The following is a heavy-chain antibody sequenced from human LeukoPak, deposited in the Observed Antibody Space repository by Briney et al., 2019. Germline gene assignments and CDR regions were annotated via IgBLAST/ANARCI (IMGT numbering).Heavy chain of an antibody. CDR2: IHHPGST. Sequence: SETLSLTCAVSGDSISSPKWWSWVRQPPGQGLEWIGEIHHPGSTHYNPSLKSRVSMSLDKSKNQFSLSLNSVTAADAAVYYYASGGATTPSDYWGQGTLVTVSS. CDR1: GDSISSPKW. J-gene: IGHJ4*02. CDR3: ASGGATTPSDY. V-gene: IGHV4-4*02. D-gene: IGHD1-26*01.